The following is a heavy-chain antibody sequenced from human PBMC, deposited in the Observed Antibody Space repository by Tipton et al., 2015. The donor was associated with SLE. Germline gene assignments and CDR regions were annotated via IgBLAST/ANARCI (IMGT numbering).Heavy chain of an antibody. CDR2: IYYSGST. D-gene: IGHD6-19*01. V-gene: IGHV4-39*07. CDR3: ARRKAVAVIDY. Sequence: WVRQAPGKGLEWIGSIYYSGSTYYNPSLKGRVTISLDTSKNQFSLNLSSVTAADTAVYYCARRKAVAVIDYWGQGTLVTVSS. J-gene: IGHJ4*02.